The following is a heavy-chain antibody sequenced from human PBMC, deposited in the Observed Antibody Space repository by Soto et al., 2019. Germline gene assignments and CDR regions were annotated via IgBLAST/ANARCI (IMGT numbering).Heavy chain of an antibody. V-gene: IGHV4-31*03. CDR1: GGSFSSGGYY. CDR3: ARGPTYYYDSSGYYYYYYGMDV. Sequence: QVQLQESGPGLVKPSQTLSLTCTVSGGSFSSGGYYWSWIRQHPGKGLEWIGYIYYSGSTYYNPSLKSRVTISVDTSKNQFSLKLSSVTAADTAVYYCARGPTYYYDSSGYYYYYYGMDVWGQGTTVTVSS. CDR2: IYYSGST. J-gene: IGHJ6*02. D-gene: IGHD3-22*01.